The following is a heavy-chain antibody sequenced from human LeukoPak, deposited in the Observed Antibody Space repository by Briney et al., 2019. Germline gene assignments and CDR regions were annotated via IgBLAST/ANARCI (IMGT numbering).Heavy chain of an antibody. Sequence: PGGSLTLSCAASGFTFSSNEINWVRQAPGKGLEWVSYISSSGSTIYYADSVKGRFTISRDNAKNSLYLQMNSLRAEDAAVYYCARDNCGGIPFDYWGQGTLVTVSS. D-gene: IGHD3-16*01. CDR3: ARDNCGGIPFDY. CDR2: ISSSGSTI. J-gene: IGHJ4*02. CDR1: GFTFSSNE. V-gene: IGHV3-48*03.